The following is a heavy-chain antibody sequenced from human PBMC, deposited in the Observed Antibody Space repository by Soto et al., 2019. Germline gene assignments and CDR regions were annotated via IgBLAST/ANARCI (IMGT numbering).Heavy chain of an antibody. D-gene: IGHD2-2*02. CDR2: IYYSGST. CDR3: ARARTLGYCSSTSCYTDYYYGMDV. Sequence: PSETLSLTCTVSGGSISSYYWSWIRQPPGKGLGWIGYIYYSGSTNYNPSLKSRVTISVDTSKNQFSLKLSSVTAADTAVYYCARARTLGYCSSTSCYTDYYYGMDVWGQGTTVTVSS. J-gene: IGHJ6*02. CDR1: GGSISSYY. V-gene: IGHV4-59*01.